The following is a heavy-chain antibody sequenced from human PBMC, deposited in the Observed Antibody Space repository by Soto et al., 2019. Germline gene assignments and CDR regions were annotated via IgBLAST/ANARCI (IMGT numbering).Heavy chain of an antibody. D-gene: IGHD4-17*01. CDR1: GFSFSNVW. V-gene: IGHV3-15*01. CDR2: IKSKTDGGTT. J-gene: IGHJ4*02. CDR3: SFQESTTVTTFEY. Sequence: GGSLRLSCAASGFSFSNVWMSWVRQAPGKGLEWVGRIKSKTDGGTTDYAAPVKGRFTISRDDSKTTLYLQMNSLKTEDTAVYYCSFQESTTVTTFEYWGQGTLVTVSS.